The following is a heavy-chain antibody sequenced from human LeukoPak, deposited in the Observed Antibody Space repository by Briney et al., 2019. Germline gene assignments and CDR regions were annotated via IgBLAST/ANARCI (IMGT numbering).Heavy chain of an antibody. Sequence: PSETLSLTCTVSGGSISSSSYYWGWIRQPPGKGLEWIGSIYYSGSTYYNPSLKSRVSISIDTSKNQFALKLSSVTAADMAVYYCARDQGGVVRGVIDWFDPWGQGALVTVSS. J-gene: IGHJ5*02. CDR2: IYYSGST. D-gene: IGHD3-10*01. CDR1: GGSISSSSYY. V-gene: IGHV4-39*06. CDR3: ARDQGGVVRGVIDWFDP.